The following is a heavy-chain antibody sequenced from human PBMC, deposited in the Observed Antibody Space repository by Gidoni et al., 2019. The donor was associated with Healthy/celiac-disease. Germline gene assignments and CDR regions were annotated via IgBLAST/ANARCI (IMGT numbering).Heavy chain of an antibody. J-gene: IGHJ5*02. CDR3: ARSGNCGILTGDAPDHWFDP. V-gene: IGHV4-59*01. D-gene: IGHD3-9*01. CDR2: VYYSGST. Sequence: QPLGKGLEWIGYVYYSGSTNYNPSLNSRVTITVDTSKNQFSRKLSSVTAADTAVYYFARSGNCGILTGDAPDHWFDPWGQGTLVTVSS.